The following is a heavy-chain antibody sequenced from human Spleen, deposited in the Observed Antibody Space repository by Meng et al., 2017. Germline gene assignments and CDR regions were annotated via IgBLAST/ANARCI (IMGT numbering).Heavy chain of an antibody. V-gene: IGHV4-4*02. J-gene: IGHJ4*02. CDR1: GGSISSSNW. Sequence: QVQTQQWGAGLLKPSGTLSLSCAVSGGSISSSNWWSWVRQPPGKGLEWIGEIYHSGSTNYNPSLKSRVTISVDTSKNQFSLKLSSVTAADTAVYYCASCGDGYDSLCYFDYWGQGTLVTVAS. D-gene: IGHD5-24*01. CDR2: IYHSGST. CDR3: ASCGDGYDSLCYFDY.